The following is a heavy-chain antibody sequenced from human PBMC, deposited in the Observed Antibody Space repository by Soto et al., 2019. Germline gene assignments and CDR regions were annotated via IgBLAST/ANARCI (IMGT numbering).Heavy chain of an antibody. CDR1: GFTFSSYA. V-gene: IGHV3-23*01. J-gene: IGHJ6*02. D-gene: IGHD5-18*01. CDR3: AKPTDTATAKPYYYGMDV. Sequence: GGSLRLSCAASGFTFSSYAMSWVRQAPGKGLEWVSAISGSGGSTYYADSVKGRFTISRDNSKNTLYLQMNSLRAEDTAVYYCAKPTDTATAKPYYYGMDVWGQGTTVTVSS. CDR2: ISGSGGST.